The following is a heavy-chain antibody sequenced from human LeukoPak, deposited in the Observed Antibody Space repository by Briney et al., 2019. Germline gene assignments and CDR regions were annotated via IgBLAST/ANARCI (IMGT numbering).Heavy chain of an antibody. D-gene: IGHD4/OR15-4a*01. J-gene: IGHJ4*02. CDR1: GFTFSNSA. Sequence: GGSLRLSCAASGFTFSNSAMAWVRQVPGKGLEWVSGISNSGDATYYADFVKGRFTISRDNSKNTLYLQMNSLRAEDTAVYYCARRAGAYSHPYDYWGQGTLVTVSS. CDR3: ARRAGAYSHPYDY. CDR2: ISNSGDAT. V-gene: IGHV3-23*01.